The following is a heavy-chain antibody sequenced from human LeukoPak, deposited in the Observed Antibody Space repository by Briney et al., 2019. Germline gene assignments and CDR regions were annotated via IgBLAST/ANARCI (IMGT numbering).Heavy chain of an antibody. V-gene: IGHV4-59*01. CDR3: ARRVTLVRGVYYKGMDV. CDR1: GGSFSGYY. J-gene: IGHJ6*02. Sequence: SETLSLTCAVYGGSFSGYYWSWIRQPPGKGLEWIGYIYYSGSTNYNPSLKSRVTISVDTSKKQFSLKLSSVTAADTAVYYCARRVTLVRGVYYKGMDVWGQGTTVTVSS. D-gene: IGHD3-10*01. CDR2: IYYSGST.